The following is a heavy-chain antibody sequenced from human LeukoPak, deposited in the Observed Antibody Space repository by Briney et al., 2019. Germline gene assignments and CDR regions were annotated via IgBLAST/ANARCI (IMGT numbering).Heavy chain of an antibody. Sequence: PSETLSLTCAVSGYSISSGYYWGWIRQPPGKGLEWIGSIYHSGSTYYNPSLKSRVTISVDTSKNQFSLKLSSETAADTAVYYCASSPSYSVSSFDYWGQGTLVTVSS. V-gene: IGHV4-38-2*01. CDR2: IYHSGST. CDR1: GYSISSGYY. D-gene: IGHD2-21*01. J-gene: IGHJ4*02. CDR3: ASSPSYSVSSFDY.